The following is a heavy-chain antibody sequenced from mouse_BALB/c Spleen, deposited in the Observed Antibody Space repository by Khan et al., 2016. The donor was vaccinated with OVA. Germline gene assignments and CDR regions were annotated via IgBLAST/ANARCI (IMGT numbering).Heavy chain of an antibody. J-gene: IGHJ3*01. Sequence: QVQLKQSGPGLVQPSQSLSITCTVSGFSLTTYGVHWVRQSPGKGLEWLGMIWSGGSTDYNAAFKSRLSISKDNSKSQVFFKMDSLQANDTAIYYCARNYDYDEGLAYWGQGTLVTVSA. D-gene: IGHD2-4*01. CDR3: ARNYDYDEGLAY. CDR2: IWSGGST. V-gene: IGHV2-2*02. CDR1: GFSLTTYG.